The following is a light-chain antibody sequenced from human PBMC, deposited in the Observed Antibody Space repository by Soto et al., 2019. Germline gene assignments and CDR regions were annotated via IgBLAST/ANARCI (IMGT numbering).Light chain of an antibody. CDR3: QQSYSTPHMYT. Sequence: DIQMTQSPSSLSASVGDRATITCRASQSISSYLNWYQQKPGKAPKLLIYAASSLQSGVPSRFSGSGSGTDFTLTISSLQPEDFATYYCQQSYSTPHMYTFGQGTKVDIK. CDR1: QSISSY. V-gene: IGKV1-39*01. CDR2: AAS. J-gene: IGKJ2*01.